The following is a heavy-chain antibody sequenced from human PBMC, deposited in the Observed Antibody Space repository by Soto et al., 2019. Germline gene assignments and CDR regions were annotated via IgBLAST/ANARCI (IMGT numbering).Heavy chain of an antibody. J-gene: IGHJ6*02. CDR3: ARTTGGRFLEWLPPYYYYGMDV. D-gene: IGHD3-3*01. CDR2: IYYSGST. Sequence: PSETLSLTCTVSGGSISSGGYYWSWIRQHPGKGLEWIGYIYYSGSTYYNPSLKSRVTISVDTSKNQFSLKLSSLRSEDTAVYYCARTTGGRFLEWLPPYYYYGMDVWGQGTTVTVSS. V-gene: IGHV4-31*03. CDR1: GGSISSGGYY.